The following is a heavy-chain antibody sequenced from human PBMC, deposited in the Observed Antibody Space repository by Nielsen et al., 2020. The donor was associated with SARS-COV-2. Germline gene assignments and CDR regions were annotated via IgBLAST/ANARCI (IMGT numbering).Heavy chain of an antibody. J-gene: IGHJ4*02. CDR3: ARVRIAAAGIPCHR. D-gene: IGHD6-13*01. V-gene: IGHV1-69*04. CDR2: IIPILGIA. CDR1: GGTFSSYA. Sequence: SVKVSCKASGGTFSSYAISWVRQAPGQGLEWMGRIIPILGIANYAQKFQGRVTITADKSTSTAYMELSSLRSEDTAVYYCARVRIAAAGIPCHRWGQGTLVTVSS.